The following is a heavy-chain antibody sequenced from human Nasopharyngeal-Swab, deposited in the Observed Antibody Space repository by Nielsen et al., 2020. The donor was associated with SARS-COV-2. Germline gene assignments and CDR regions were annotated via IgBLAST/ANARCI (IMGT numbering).Heavy chain of an antibody. CDR1: GGSVSSDIYS. CDR3: ARTTTTTPFDS. J-gene: IGHJ4*02. V-gene: IGHV4-61*01. Sequence: GSLRLSCTVSGGSVSSDIYSWSWIRQPPGKGLEWIGYVVYSGRTNYNPSLKSRVTISVDTPKDQFSLKLNSVTAADTAMYFCARTTTTTPFDSWGQGTLVTVSS. D-gene: IGHD1-1*01. CDR2: VVYSGRT.